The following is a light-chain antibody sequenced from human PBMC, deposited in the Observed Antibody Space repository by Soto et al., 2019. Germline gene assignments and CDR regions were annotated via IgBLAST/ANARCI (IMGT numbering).Light chain of an antibody. CDR3: QQYNNWPLT. J-gene: IGKJ1*01. Sequence: EIVMTQSPATLSVSPEERATLSCRASQSVSGNLAWYQQKPGQAPRLLIYGASTRATGIPARFSGSGSGTEFTLTISSLQSEDFAVYYCQQYNNWPLTFGQGTKVEIK. CDR2: GAS. CDR1: QSVSGN. V-gene: IGKV3-15*01.